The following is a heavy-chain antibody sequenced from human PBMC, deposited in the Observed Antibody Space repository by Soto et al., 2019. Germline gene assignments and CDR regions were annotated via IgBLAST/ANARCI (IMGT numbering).Heavy chain of an antibody. CDR1: GGSISSSNW. D-gene: IGHD3-22*01. Sequence: SETLSLTCAVSGGSISSSNWWRWVRQPPGKGLEWIGEIYHSGSTNYNPSLESRVTISVDTSKNQLSLKLSSVTAADTAVYYCARLNYYDSSGYYGNWFDPWGQGTLVTVSS. CDR3: ARLNYYDSSGYYGNWFDP. V-gene: IGHV4-4*02. J-gene: IGHJ5*02. CDR2: IYHSGST.